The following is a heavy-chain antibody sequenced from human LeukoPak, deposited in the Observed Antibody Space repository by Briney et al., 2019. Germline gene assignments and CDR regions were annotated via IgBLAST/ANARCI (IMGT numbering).Heavy chain of an antibody. D-gene: IGHD3-10*01. CDR2: IIPIFGTA. CDR1: GGTFTSYA. Sequence: SVKVSCKASGGTFTSYAISWVRQAPGQGLEWMGGIIPIFGTADYAQKFQGRVTITADESTSTVYMDLSSLRSEDTAVYYCARTMIRGVINSPLDYWGQGTLVTVSS. V-gene: IGHV1-69*13. J-gene: IGHJ4*02. CDR3: ARTMIRGVINSPLDY.